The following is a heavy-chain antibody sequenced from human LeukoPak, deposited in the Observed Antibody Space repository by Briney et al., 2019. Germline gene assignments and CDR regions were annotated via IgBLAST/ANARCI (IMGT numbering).Heavy chain of an antibody. CDR3: ASDMSYSGYYIDY. CDR2: ISYDGSNK. D-gene: IGHD3-3*01. Sequence: PGRSLRLSCVASGFTFSSYAMHWVRQAPGKGLEWVAPISYDGSNKYYADSVKGRFTISRDNSKNTLYLQVNSLSPEDTAVYYCASDMSYSGYYIDYWGQGTLVTVSS. J-gene: IGHJ4*02. CDR1: GFTFSSYA. V-gene: IGHV3-30-3*01.